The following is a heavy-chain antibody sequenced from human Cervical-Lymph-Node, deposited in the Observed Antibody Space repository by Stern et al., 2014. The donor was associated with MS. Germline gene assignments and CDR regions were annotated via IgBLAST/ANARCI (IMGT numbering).Heavy chain of an antibody. CDR3: ARDRYGDPFDY. V-gene: IGHV1-2*02. D-gene: IGHD4-17*01. CDR2: INPNGGNT. J-gene: IGHJ4*02. CDR1: GYTFRDYY. Sequence: DQLVESGAELKKPGASMKVSCKASGYTFRDYYIQWVRQAPGQGLEFMGWINPNGGNTNYAQKFRGRVTMTSDTSINTAYLELNGLQSDDTAIYYCARDRYGDPFDYWGQGTLVTVSS.